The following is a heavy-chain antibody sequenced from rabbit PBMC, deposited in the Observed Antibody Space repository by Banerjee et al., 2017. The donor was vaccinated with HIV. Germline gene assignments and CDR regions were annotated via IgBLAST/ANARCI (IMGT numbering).Heavy chain of an antibody. V-gene: IGHV1S45*01. CDR3: ARDLDGVVGWNFGW. CDR1: GLDFSSSYW. D-gene: IGHD4-1*01. CDR2: IYVGSGGGT. Sequence: QEQLLEYGGDLVQPEGSLTLTCKASGLDFSSSYWICWVRQAPGKGLEWIACIYVGSGGGTKYASWAKGRFTISKTSSTTVTLQMTSLTAADTATYFCARDLDGVVGWNFGWWGPGTLVTVS. J-gene: IGHJ4*01.